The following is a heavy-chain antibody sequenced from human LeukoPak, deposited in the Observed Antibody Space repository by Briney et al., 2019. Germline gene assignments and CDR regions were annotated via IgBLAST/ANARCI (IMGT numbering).Heavy chain of an antibody. Sequence: SETLSLTCAVYGGSFSGYYWSWIRQPPGKGLEWIGEINHSGSTNYNPSLKSRVTISVDTSKNQFSLKLSSVTAADTAVYYCARARVSTSFDYWGQGTLVTVSS. CDR2: INHSGST. V-gene: IGHV4-34*01. CDR1: GGSFSGYY. D-gene: IGHD2-2*01. J-gene: IGHJ4*02. CDR3: ARARVSTSFDY.